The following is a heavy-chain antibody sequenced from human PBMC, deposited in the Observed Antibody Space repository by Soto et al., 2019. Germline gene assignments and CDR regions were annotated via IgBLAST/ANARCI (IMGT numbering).Heavy chain of an antibody. CDR1: GYIFTNYY. V-gene: IGHV1-46*01. D-gene: IGHD6-13*01. J-gene: IGHJ4*02. CDR2: INPLPTSGST. CDR3: ARNLAAAAY. Sequence: QVQLVQSGAEVKKPGASVKVSCKASGYIFTNYYIHWVRQAPGQGLEWMAIINPLPTSGSTNYAKKFQGRVTVTRDTPTSTVYLELSSLRSDDTAVYYCARNLAAAAYWGQGTLVTVSS.